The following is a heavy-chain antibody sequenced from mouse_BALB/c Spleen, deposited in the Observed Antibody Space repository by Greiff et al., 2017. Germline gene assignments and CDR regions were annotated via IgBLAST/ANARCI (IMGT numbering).Heavy chain of an antibody. CDR3: TRSGYGSAWFAY. V-gene: IGHV1S81*02. Sequence: QVQLQQSGAELVKPGASVKLSCKASGYTFTSYYMYWVKQRPGQGLEWIGEINPSNGGTNFNEKFKSKATLTVDKSSSTAYMQLSSLTSEDSAVYYCTRSGYGSAWFAYWGQGTLVTVSA. D-gene: IGHD1-1*01. J-gene: IGHJ3*01. CDR2: INPSNGGT. CDR1: GYTFTSYY.